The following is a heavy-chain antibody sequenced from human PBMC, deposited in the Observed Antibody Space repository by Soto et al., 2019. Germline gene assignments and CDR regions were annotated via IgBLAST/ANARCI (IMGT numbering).Heavy chain of an antibody. CDR3: ARAVSPYFGTWFDP. CDR1: GGSISSYY. Sequence: LSLTCTVSGGSISSYYWSWIRQPPGRGLEWIGSISQTGATSYNPSLKSRVSVSLDKSKNQFSLRLSSVAAADMAVYYCARAVSPYFGTWFDPWGQGTLVTVSS. CDR2: ISQTGAT. J-gene: IGHJ5*02. D-gene: IGHD3-10*01. V-gene: IGHV4-59*12.